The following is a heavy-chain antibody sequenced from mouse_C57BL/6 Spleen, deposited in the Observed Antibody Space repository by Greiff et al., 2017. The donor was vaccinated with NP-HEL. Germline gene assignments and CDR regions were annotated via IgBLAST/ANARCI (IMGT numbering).Heavy chain of an antibody. J-gene: IGHJ3*01. Sequence: EVQLQQSGTVLARPGASVKMSCKTSGYTFTSYWMHWVKQRPGQGLEWIGAIYPGNSDTSYNQKFKGKAKLTAVTSASTAYMELSSLTNEDSAVYYCTRSPYDYDVGAWFAYWGQGTLVTVSA. CDR2: IYPGNSDT. CDR1: GYTFTSYW. V-gene: IGHV1-5*01. D-gene: IGHD2-4*01. CDR3: TRSPYDYDVGAWFAY.